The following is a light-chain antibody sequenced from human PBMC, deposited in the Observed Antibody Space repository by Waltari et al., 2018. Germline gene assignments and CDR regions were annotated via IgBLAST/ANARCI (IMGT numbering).Light chain of an antibody. CDR3: QTGGHGTWV. J-gene: IGLJ3*02. CDR1: SGHSSNS. Sequence: QLVLTQSPSASAPLGASVKLTCTLSSGHSSNSIAWHPQQPEKGPRYLMKVNSDGSHSKGDEIPDRFSGSSSGAERYLTISSLQSEDEADYYCQTGGHGTWVFGGGTKLTVL. V-gene: IGLV4-69*01. CDR2: VNSDGSH.